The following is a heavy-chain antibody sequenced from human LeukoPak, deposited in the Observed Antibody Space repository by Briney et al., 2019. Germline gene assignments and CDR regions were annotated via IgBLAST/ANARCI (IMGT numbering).Heavy chain of an antibody. CDR2: INHSGST. J-gene: IGHJ5*02. V-gene: IGHV4-34*01. CDR1: GGSSSGYY. D-gene: IGHD1-1*01. Sequence: SETLSLTCAVYGGSSSGYYWSWIRQPPGKGLEWIGEINHSGSTNYNPSLKSRVTISVDTSKNQFSLKLSSVTAADTAVYYCARALKGTARPTKNYNWFDPWGQGTLVTVSS. CDR3: ARALKGTARPTKNYNWFDP.